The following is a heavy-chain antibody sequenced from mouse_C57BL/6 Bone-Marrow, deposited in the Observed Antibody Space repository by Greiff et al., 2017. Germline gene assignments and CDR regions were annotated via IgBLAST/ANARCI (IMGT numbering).Heavy chain of an antibody. J-gene: IGHJ3*01. V-gene: IGHV5-6*01. CDR1: GFTFSSYG. CDR2: ISSGGSYT. Sequence: EVQGVESGGDLVKPGGSLKLSCAASGFTFSSYGMSWVRQTPDKRLEWVATISSGGSYTYYPDSVKGRFTISRDNAKNTLYLQMSSLKSEDTAMYYCARPPPSSAWFAYWGQGTLVTVAA. D-gene: IGHD3-1*01. CDR3: ARPPPSSAWFAY.